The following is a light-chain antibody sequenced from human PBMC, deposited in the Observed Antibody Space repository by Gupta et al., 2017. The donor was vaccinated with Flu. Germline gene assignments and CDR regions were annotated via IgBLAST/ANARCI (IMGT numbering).Light chain of an antibody. CDR2: KDS. CDR3: PSADSRGTYV. Sequence: SSALTQLPSVSVSPGQTARITCTGDALPKQYAYWYHQKPGQAPVLVIYKDSERPSGLPERFSGSSSGTTATLTISGLQAEDEADYCCPSADSRGTYVFGSGTKFTVL. V-gene: IGLV3-25*02. CDR1: ALPKQY. J-gene: IGLJ1*01.